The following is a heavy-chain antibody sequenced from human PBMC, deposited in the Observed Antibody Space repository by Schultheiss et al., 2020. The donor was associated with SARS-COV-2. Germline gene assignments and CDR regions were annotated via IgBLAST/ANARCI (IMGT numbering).Heavy chain of an antibody. CDR2: IYTSGST. V-gene: IGHV4-4*07. D-gene: IGHD6-19*01. J-gene: IGHJ4*02. Sequence: SQTLSLTCTVSGGSISSYYWSWIRQPAGKGLEWIGRIYTSGSTNYNPSLKSRVTISVDTSKNQFSLKLSSVTAADTAVYYCARQRYSSGWTDYWGQGTLVTVSS. CDR1: GGSISSYY. CDR3: ARQRYSSGWTDY.